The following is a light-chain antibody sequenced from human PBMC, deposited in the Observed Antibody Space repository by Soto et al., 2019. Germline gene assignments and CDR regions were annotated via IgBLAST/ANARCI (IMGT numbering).Light chain of an antibody. Sequence: QSVLTQPRSVSGSPGQSVTISCTGTSSDVGGYYFVSWYQHHPGKAPKLMIFDVSKRPSGVPDRFSGSKSGNTASLTISGLQAEDEADYYCCSYAGTYTFMVFGGGTKLTVL. J-gene: IGLJ3*02. CDR2: DVS. CDR3: CSYAGTYTFMV. CDR1: SSDVGGYYF. V-gene: IGLV2-11*01.